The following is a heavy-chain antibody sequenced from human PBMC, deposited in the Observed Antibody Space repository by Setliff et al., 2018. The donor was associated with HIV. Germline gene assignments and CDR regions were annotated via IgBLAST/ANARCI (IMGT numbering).Heavy chain of an antibody. D-gene: IGHD3-22*01. V-gene: IGHV4-39*07. CDR1: GGSISSSSYY. CDR3: ARAPITMIVVVNYGMDV. Sequence: SETLSLTCTVPGGSISSSSYYWGWIRQPPGKGLEWIGEINHSGSSNYNPSLKSRVTISVDTSKNQFSLKLSSVTAADTAVYYCARAPITMIVVVNYGMDVWGQGTTVTVSS. CDR2: INHSGSS. J-gene: IGHJ6*02.